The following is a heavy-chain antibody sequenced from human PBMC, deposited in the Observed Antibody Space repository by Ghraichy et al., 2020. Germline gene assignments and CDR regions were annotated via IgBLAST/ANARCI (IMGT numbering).Heavy chain of an antibody. CDR1: GFTFSSYS. V-gene: IGHV3-21*01. Sequence: GGSLRLSCAASGFTFSSYSMNWVRQAPGKGLEWVSSISSSSSYIYYADSVKGRFTISRDNAKNSLYLQMNSLRAEDTAVYYCAREAHPYYFDYWGQGTLVTVSS. J-gene: IGHJ4*02. CDR3: AREAHPYYFDY. CDR2: ISSSSSYI.